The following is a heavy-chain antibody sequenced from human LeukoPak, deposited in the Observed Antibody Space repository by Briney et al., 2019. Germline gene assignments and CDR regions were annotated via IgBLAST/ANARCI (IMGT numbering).Heavy chain of an antibody. V-gene: IGHV3-7*03. CDR3: ARDIDYGGAFIYFDY. Sequence: GGSLRLSCAASGFTFSSYWMSWVRQTPGKGLEWVANLNEDGSRRYYLDSVKGRFTISRDNARSLMYLQMSGLSAEDTALYYWARDIDYGGAFIYFDYWGRGTPAPVPS. CDR1: GFTFSSYW. CDR2: LNEDGSRR. D-gene: IGHD3-16*01. J-gene: IGHJ4*02.